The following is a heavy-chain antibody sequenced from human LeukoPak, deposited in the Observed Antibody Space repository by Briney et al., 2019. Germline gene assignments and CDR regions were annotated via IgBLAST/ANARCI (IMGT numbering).Heavy chain of an antibody. CDR1: GFTFSGSA. CDR2: IRSKANSYAT. J-gene: IGHJ4*02. D-gene: IGHD2-15*01. Sequence: PGGSLRLSCAASGFTFSGSAMHWVRQASGKGLEWVGRIRSKANSYATAYAASVKGRFTISRDDSKNTAYLQMNSLKTEDTAVYYCYGYCSGGSCSQQGGFDYWGQGTLVTVSS. V-gene: IGHV3-73*01. CDR3: YGYCSGGSCSQQGGFDY.